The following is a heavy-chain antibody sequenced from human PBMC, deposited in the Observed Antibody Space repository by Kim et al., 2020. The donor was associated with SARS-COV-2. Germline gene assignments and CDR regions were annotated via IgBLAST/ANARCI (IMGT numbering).Heavy chain of an antibody. CDR2: ISWNSGSI. Sequence: GGSLRLSCAASGFTFDDYAMHWVRQAPGKGLEWVSGISWNSGSIGYADSVKGRFTISRDNAKNSLYLQMNSLRAEDTALYYCAKGHYGSGSYVDYWGQGTLVTVSS. CDR3: AKGHYGSGSYVDY. J-gene: IGHJ4*02. V-gene: IGHV3-9*01. D-gene: IGHD3-10*01. CDR1: GFTFDDYA.